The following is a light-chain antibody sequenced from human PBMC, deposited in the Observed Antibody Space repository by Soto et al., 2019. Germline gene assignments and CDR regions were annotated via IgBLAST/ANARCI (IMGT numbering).Light chain of an antibody. J-gene: IGKJ3*01. CDR2: RAS. CDR3: QQYNSYSGT. V-gene: IGKV1-5*03. Sequence: DIQMTQSPSTLSASVGDRVTITCRASQSIDNWLAWYQQQPGKAPKLLIYRASSLESGVPSRFSGSGSGTEFTITVSSLQPDDLSTHYCQQYNSYSGTFGPGTKVDIK. CDR1: QSIDNW.